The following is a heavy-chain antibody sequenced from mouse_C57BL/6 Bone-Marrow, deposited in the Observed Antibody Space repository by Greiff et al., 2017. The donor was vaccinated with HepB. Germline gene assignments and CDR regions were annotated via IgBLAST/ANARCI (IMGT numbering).Heavy chain of an antibody. CDR1: GFSLTSYG. CDR3: ARHGAITTVVATYYAMDY. J-gene: IGHJ4*01. V-gene: IGHV2-6-1*01. Sequence: VQLQQSGPGLVAPSQSLSITCTVSGFSLTSYGVHWVRQPPGKGLEWLVVIWSDGSTTYNSALKSRLSISKDNSKSQVFLKMNSLQTDDTAMYYCARHGAITTVVATYYAMDYWGQGTSVTVSS. D-gene: IGHD1-1*01. CDR2: IWSDGST.